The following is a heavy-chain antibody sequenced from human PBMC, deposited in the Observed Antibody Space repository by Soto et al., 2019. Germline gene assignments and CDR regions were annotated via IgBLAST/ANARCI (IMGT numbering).Heavy chain of an antibody. CDR3: ARGPLGHAFDI. V-gene: IGHV1-46*01. CDR2: INPSGGST. Sequence: ASVKVSCKPSGYTFTGYYIHWVRQAPGQGLEWMGIINPSGGSTSYAQKFQGRVTMTRDTSTSTVYMELSSLRSEDTAVYYCARGPLGHAFDIWGQGTMVTVSS. CDR1: GYTFTGYY. J-gene: IGHJ3*02.